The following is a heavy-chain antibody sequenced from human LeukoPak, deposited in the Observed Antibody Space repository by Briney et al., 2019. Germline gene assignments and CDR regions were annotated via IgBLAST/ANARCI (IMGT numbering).Heavy chain of an antibody. CDR2: ISAYNGNT. D-gene: IGHD3-10*01. J-gene: IGHJ6*03. Sequence: ASVKVSCKASGYTFTSYGISWVRQAPGQGLEWMGWISAYNGNTNYAQKLQGRVTMTTDTSTSTVYMELSSLRSEDTAVYYCASGYYGSHTDVWGKGTTVTVSS. V-gene: IGHV1-18*01. CDR3: ASGYYGSHTDV. CDR1: GYTFTSYG.